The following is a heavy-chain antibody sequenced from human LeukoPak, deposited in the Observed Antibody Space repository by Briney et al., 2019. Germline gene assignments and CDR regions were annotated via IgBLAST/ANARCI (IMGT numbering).Heavy chain of an antibody. CDR3: ARDGYSYGLNYYFDY. CDR2: ISSSGSTI. J-gene: IGHJ4*02. CDR1: GFTFSDYY. Sequence: GGSLRLSCAASGFTFSDYYMSWIRQAPGKGLEWVSYISSSGSTIYYADSVKGRFTISRDNSKNTLYLQMNSLRAEDTAVYYCARDGYSYGLNYYFDYWGQGTLVTVSS. V-gene: IGHV3-11*04. D-gene: IGHD5-18*01.